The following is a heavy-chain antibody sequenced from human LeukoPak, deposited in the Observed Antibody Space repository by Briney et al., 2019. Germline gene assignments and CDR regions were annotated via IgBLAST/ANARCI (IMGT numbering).Heavy chain of an antibody. CDR2: INPNSGGT. Sequence: WASVKVSCKASGYTFTGYYMHWVRQAPGQGLEWMGWINPNSGGTNYAQKFQGRVTMTRDTSISTAYMELSRLRSDDTAVYYCARDAAFSSGCVDYWGQGTLVTVSS. V-gene: IGHV1-2*02. CDR1: GYTFTGYY. CDR3: ARDAAFSSGCVDY. D-gene: IGHD3-3*01. J-gene: IGHJ4*02.